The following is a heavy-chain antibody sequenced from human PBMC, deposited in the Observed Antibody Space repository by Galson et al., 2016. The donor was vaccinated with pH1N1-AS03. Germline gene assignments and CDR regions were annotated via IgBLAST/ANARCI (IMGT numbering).Heavy chain of an antibody. V-gene: IGHV5-10-1*01. Sequence: QSGAEVTKPGESLRISCKGSGYPFTSYWINWVRQMPGKGLEWIGRIDPSDSYINYSPAFEGRVTTSSDKSTTTAYLQWNDLKSADTAVYFCATGHYYSGLYRDAFDTWGQGTRVTVSS. CDR2: IDPSDSYI. D-gene: IGHD1-26*01. CDR3: ATGHYYSGLYRDAFDT. CDR1: GYPFTSYW. J-gene: IGHJ3*02.